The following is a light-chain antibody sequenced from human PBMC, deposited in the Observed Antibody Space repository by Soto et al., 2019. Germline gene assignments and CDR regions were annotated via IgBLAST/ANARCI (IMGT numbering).Light chain of an antibody. V-gene: IGKV3-11*01. CDR3: EQRSNWPHP. CDR2: GAS. Sequence: ESVLTQSPATLSLSPGERATLSCRATQSVSTYIAWHQQKPGHAPRLLIYGASKRATGIPARFSGSGSGTDFTLTIGTLETEDLAVYDCEQRSNWPHPFGGGTKVESK. CDR1: QSVSTY. J-gene: IGKJ4*01.